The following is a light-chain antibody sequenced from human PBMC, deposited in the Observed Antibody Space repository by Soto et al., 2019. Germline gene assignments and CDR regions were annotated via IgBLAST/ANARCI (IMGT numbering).Light chain of an antibody. CDR2: GAS. V-gene: IGKV3D-20*02. CDR3: QQHSNWPLT. J-gene: IGKJ4*01. Sequence: EIVLTHSPGTLSLSPGERATLSCRSSQSVSNNYLAWYQQKPGQAPRLLIYGASNRATGIPDRFSGSGSGTDFTLAISRLEPEDFAVYYCQQHSNWPLTFGGGTKVDIK. CDR1: QSVSNNY.